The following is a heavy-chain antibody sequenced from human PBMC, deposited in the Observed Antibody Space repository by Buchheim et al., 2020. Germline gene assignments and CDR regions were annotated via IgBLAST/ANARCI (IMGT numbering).Heavy chain of an antibody. Sequence: EVQLLGSGGGVVQPGGSLGLSCAASGLTFSDYAMTWVRQAPGRGLEWVSSISGSGTTYFAESVQGRFRISRDNSKKKLYLQMNSLRAEDTAVYYCANDYGDYGNYWGQGTL. CDR3: ANDYGDYGNY. CDR2: ISGSGTT. D-gene: IGHD4-17*01. J-gene: IGHJ4*02. V-gene: IGHV3-23*01. CDR1: GLTFSDYA.